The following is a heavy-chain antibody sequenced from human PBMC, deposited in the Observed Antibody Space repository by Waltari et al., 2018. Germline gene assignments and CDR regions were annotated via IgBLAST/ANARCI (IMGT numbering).Heavy chain of an antibody. V-gene: IGHV1-18*01. D-gene: IGHD3-22*01. CDR2: ISAYNGNT. J-gene: IGHJ4*02. Sequence: QVQLVQSGAEVKKPGASVKVSCKASGYTFTSYGISWVRQAPGQGLEWMGWISAYNGNTNYAPKLQGRVTMTTDTSTSTAYMELRSLRSDDTAVYYCARRDYYDSSGYYSEGDYWGQGTLVTVSS. CDR3: ARRDYYDSSGYYSEGDY. CDR1: GYTFTSYG.